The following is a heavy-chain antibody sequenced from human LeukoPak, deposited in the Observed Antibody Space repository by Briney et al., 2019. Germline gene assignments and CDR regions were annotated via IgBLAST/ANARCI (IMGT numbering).Heavy chain of an antibody. J-gene: IGHJ4*02. CDR2: IIPIFGTA. Sequence: SVKVFCKASGGTFSSYAISWVRQAPGQGLEWMGGIIPIFGTANYAQKFQGRVTITTDESTSTAYMELSSLRSEDTAVYYCARTDYGDYYIDYWGQGTLVTVSS. CDR3: ARTDYGDYYIDY. CDR1: GGTFSSYA. D-gene: IGHD4-17*01. V-gene: IGHV1-69*05.